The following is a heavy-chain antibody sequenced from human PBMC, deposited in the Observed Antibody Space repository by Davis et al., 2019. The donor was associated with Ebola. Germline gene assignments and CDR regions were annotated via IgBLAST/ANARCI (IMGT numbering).Heavy chain of an antibody. J-gene: IGHJ4*02. Sequence: ASVKVSCKASGYTFTSYAMNWVRQAPGQGLEWMGWINTNTGNPTYAQGFTGRFVFSLDTSVSTAYLQISSLKAEDTAVYYCARGLLWFGELTLYYFDYWGQGTLVTVSS. D-gene: IGHD3-10*01. CDR2: INTNTGNP. CDR1: GYTFTSYA. CDR3: ARGLLWFGELTLYYFDY. V-gene: IGHV7-4-1*02.